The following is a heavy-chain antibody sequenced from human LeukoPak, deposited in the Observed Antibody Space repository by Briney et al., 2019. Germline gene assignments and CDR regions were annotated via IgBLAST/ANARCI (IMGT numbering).Heavy chain of an antibody. CDR3: VSAYGGLLDY. Sequence: GGSLRLSCAASGFTFSAYEMNWVRQAPGKGLEWLSYISGSGDTIYYAESVKGRFTISRDNAKNSLYLQMISLRAEDTAVYYCVSAYGGLLDYWGQGTLVTVSS. J-gene: IGHJ4*02. D-gene: IGHD3-16*01. CDR2: ISGSGDTI. V-gene: IGHV3-48*03. CDR1: GFTFSAYE.